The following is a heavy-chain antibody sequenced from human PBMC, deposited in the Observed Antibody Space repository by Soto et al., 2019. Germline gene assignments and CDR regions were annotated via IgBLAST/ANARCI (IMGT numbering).Heavy chain of an antibody. Sequence: SVKVSCKASVGPYSSTALSWVRLVPGQGLGWMGGIIPIFRPPNYAHKYQGRGTVTTDESTSTAYMELSSRRSEDTAVYYCARDKDEVGPAAILHWG. CDR1: VGPYSSTA. V-gene: IGHV1-69*05. J-gene: IGHJ1*01. CDR2: IIPIFRPP. D-gene: IGHD2-2*01. CDR3: ARDKDEVGPAAILH.